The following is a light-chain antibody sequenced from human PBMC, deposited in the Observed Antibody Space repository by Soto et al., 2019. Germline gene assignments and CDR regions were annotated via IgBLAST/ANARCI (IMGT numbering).Light chain of an antibody. V-gene: IGKV1-5*03. CDR1: QNINSW. CDR3: QQYNSYSWT. CDR2: KAS. J-gene: IGKJ1*01. Sequence: DIQMTQSPSTLSASIGDRVTITCRASQNINSWLAWYQQKPGKVPKLLIYKASTLKSGVPSRFSGSGSGTEFTLTISSLQPDDFAIYYCQQYNSYSWTFGQGTKVDIK.